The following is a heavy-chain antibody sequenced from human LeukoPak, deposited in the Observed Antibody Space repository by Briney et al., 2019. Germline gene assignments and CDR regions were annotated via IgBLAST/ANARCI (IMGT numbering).Heavy chain of an antibody. CDR3: ARDRLEYYDSSGYLVDY. CDR1: GFTVSSNY. Sequence: PGGSLRLSCAASGFTVSSNYMSWVRQAPGKGLEWVSVIYSGGSTYYADSVKGRFTISRDNSKNTLYLQMNSLRAEDTAVYYCARDRLEYYDSSGYLVDYWGQGTLVTDSS. D-gene: IGHD3-22*01. J-gene: IGHJ4*02. V-gene: IGHV3-66*02. CDR2: IYSGGST.